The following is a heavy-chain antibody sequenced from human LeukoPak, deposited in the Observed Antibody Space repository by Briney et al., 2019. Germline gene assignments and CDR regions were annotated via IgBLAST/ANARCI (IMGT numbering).Heavy chain of an antibody. D-gene: IGHD6-19*01. CDR2: IRSKAYGGTT. CDR1: GFTFGDYA. J-gene: IGHJ3*02. CDR3: ASLFGIGTVTGTGTFDI. Sequence: HTGGSLRLSCTASGFTFGDYAMSWVRQAPGKGLEWVGFIRSKAYGGTTEYAASVKGRFTISRDDSKSIAYLQMNSLKTEDTAVYYCASLFGIGTVTGTGTFDIWGQGTMVTVSS. V-gene: IGHV3-49*04.